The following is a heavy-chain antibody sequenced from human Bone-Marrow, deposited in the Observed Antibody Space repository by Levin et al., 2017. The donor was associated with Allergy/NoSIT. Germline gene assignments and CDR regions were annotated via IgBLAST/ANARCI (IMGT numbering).Heavy chain of an antibody. CDR1: GFTFRNHW. CDR2: ITADGSRT. CDR3: ATIPYTGSRLTL. D-gene: IGHD1-26*01. V-gene: IGHV3-74*03. Sequence: GGSLRLSCEASGFTFRNHWMHWVRQAPGKGLVWVSRITADGSRTKSADSVRGRFTISRDNDRNTVYLQMNSLRAEDTAVYYCATIPYTGSRLTLWGRGTMVTVSS. J-gene: IGHJ3*01.